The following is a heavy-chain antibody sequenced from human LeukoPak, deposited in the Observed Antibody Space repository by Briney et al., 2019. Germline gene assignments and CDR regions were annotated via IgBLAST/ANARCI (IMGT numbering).Heavy chain of an antibody. CDR1: GFTFGSYA. CDR3: AIMHGYYDGSGYWVQ. Sequence: GGSLSLSCAASGFTFGSYAMSWVRQAPGKGLEWVSFISPGGDRTSNADSVEGRFTISRDNSRNTLYLQMNSLRGEDTAIYYCAIMHGYYDGSGYWVQWGQGTLVTVSS. CDR2: ISPGGDRT. D-gene: IGHD3-22*01. V-gene: IGHV3-23*01. J-gene: IGHJ4*02.